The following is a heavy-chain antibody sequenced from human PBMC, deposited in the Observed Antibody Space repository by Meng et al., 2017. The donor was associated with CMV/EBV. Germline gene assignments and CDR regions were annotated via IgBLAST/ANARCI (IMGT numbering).Heavy chain of an antibody. CDR3: ARGVHKSVIAMEPFDY. D-gene: IGHD2-21*01. Sequence: ASVKVSCKASGYTFTSYYMHWVRQAPGQGLEWMGIINPSGGSTSYAQKFQGRVTMTRDTSTSTVYMELSSLRSEDTAVYYCARGVHKSVIAMEPFDYWGQGTLVTVSS. CDR1: GYTFTSYY. V-gene: IGHV1-46*01. J-gene: IGHJ4*02. CDR2: INPSGGST.